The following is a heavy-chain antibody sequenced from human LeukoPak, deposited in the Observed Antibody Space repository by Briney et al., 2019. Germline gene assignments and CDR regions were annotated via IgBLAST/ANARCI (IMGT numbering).Heavy chain of an antibody. CDR3: ARDRSSSDY. V-gene: IGHV1-18*01. Sequence: GASVKVSCKASGYTFTNYGISWGRQAPGQGLGWMGWISAYNGNTNYAQKFQGRVTMTTDTSTSTVYMELRSLTSDDTAVYYCARDRSSSDYWGQGTLVTVSS. J-gene: IGHJ4*02. CDR2: ISAYNGNT. D-gene: IGHD6-13*01. CDR1: GYTFTNYG.